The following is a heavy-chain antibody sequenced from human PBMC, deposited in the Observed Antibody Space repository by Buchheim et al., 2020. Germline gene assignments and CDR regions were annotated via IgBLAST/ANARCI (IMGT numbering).Heavy chain of an antibody. CDR2: IYTDGSRT. CDR1: GFTFSSYW. J-gene: IGHJ4*02. D-gene: IGHD6-13*01. V-gene: IGHV3-74*02. Sequence: EVQLVESGGGAVQPGGSLRLSCAASGFTFSSYWMHWVRQAPGKGLVWVAVIYTDGSRTNYADSVKGRFTISRDNSKNTLYLQMNSLRAEDTAVYYCAKQGYSDRYDFDYWGQGAL. CDR3: AKQGYSDRYDFDY.